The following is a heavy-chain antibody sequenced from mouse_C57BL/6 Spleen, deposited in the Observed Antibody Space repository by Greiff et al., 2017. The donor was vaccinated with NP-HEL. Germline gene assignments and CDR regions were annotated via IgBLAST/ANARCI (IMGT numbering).Heavy chain of an antibody. CDR1: GYTFTGYW. CDR3: ARATWAFDY. Sequence: VKLQESGAELMKPGASVKLSCKATGYTFTGYWIEWVKQRPGHGLEWIGEILPGRGSTNYNEKFKGKATFTADTSSNTAYMQLSSLTTEDSASYYCARATWAFDYWGQGTTLTVSS. D-gene: IGHD4-1*01. V-gene: IGHV1-9*01. CDR2: ILPGRGST. J-gene: IGHJ2*01.